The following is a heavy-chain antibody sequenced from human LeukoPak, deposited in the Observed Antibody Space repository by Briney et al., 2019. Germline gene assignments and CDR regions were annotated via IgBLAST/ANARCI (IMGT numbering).Heavy chain of an antibody. CDR2: IHNSGSF. V-gene: IGHV4-59*01. J-gene: IGHJ5*02. Sequence: PSETLSLTCTVSGGSISIYYWSWIRQSPGKGLEWIGYIHNSGSFNYNPSLKSRVTMSVDTSKSQLSLKVSSVTAADTAVYYCARGMQGFDTWGQGTLVTVSS. CDR3: ARGMQGFDT. CDR1: GGSISIYY.